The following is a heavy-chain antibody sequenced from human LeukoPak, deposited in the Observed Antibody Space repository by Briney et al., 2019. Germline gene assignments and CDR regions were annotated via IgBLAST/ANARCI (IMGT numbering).Heavy chain of an antibody. V-gene: IGHV3-21*01. D-gene: IGHD3-10*01. CDR2: ISSRSSYI. CDR3: AKDYSKTSYYGSGTYYRPNWFDP. Sequence: TGGSLRLSCAASGFTFSSYTMSWARQAPGKGLEWVSSISSRSSYIYSADSVKGRFTISRDNSKNTLYLQMNSLRAEDTAVYYCAKDYSKTSYYGSGTYYRPNWFDPWGQGTLVTVSS. CDR1: GFTFSSYT. J-gene: IGHJ5*02.